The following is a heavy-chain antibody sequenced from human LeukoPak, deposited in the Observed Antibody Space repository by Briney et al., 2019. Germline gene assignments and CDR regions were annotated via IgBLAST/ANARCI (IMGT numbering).Heavy chain of an antibody. CDR2: ISGRGGST. V-gene: IGHV3-23*01. CDR1: GFTFSSYS. CDR3: AKVYGRDYFDY. J-gene: IGHJ4*02. D-gene: IGHD2/OR15-2a*01. Sequence: GGSLRLSCAASGFTFSSYSMNWVRQAPGKGLEWVSGISGRGGSTYYADSVKGRFTISRENSKNTLYLQMNSLRGEDTAVYYCAKVYGRDYFDYWGQGTLVTVSS.